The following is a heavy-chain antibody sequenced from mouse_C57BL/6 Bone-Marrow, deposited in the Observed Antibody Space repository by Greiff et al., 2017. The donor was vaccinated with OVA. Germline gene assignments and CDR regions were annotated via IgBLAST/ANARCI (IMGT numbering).Heavy chain of an antibody. J-gene: IGHJ4*01. Sequence: EVQLVESGGGLVQPGGSLCLSCAASGFTFTDYYMSWFRQPPGKALEWLGFIRNKANGYTTEYTASVKGRFTISRDNSQSNHYHQMNALRAEDSATYYCARSMDYWGQGTSGTVSS. CDR3: ARSMDY. V-gene: IGHV7-3*01. CDR2: IRNKANGYTT. CDR1: GFTFTDYY.